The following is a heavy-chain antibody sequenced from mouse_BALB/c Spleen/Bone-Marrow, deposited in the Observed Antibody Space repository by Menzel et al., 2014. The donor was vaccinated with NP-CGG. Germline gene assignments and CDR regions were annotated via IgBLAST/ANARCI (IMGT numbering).Heavy chain of an antibody. Sequence: QVQLKQSGPGLVAPSQSLSITCTISGFSLTRYGVHWVRQPPGKGLEWLVVLWSDGSTTYNSALKSRLSITKDNSKSQVFLKMNSLQTDDTAMYYCARNGNYFAMDSWGQGTSVTGSS. V-gene: IGHV2-6-1*01. CDR2: LWSDGST. CDR1: GFSLTRYG. D-gene: IGHD2-1*01. CDR3: ARNGNYFAMDS. J-gene: IGHJ4*01.